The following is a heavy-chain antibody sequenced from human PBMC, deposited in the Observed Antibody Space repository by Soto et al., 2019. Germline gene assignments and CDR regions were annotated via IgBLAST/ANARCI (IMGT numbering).Heavy chain of an antibody. D-gene: IGHD2-15*01. CDR2: IYNEFT. J-gene: IGHJ3*02. CDR3: VREPRYCSGGSCSIMGDAFDI. Sequence: EVQLVESGGGLVQPGGTIRLSCVASGFTVTEIDMNWVRQASGKGLEWVSVIYNEFTDYADSVRGRFSIFTDSSKNALYRQMNSLIAEDSAVYDCVREPRYCSGGSCSIMGDAFDIWVQGTMVTVTS. V-gene: IGHV3-66*01. CDR1: GFTVTEID.